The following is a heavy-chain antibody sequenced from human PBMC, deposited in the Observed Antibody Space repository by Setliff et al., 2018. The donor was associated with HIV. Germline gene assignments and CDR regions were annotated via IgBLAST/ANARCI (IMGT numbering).Heavy chain of an antibody. CDR3: ATGGHRLHDY. Sequence: SETLSLTCNVSGGSISTNRDHWGWIRQPPGKGLEWIGSISYSGNTYYHPSLQSRVTISLDMSKNQFSLKLSSVTAADTAVYYCATGGHRLHDYWGQGTLVTVSS. CDR2: ISYSGNT. V-gene: IGHV4-39*07. D-gene: IGHD1-26*01. CDR1: GGSISTNRDH. J-gene: IGHJ4*02.